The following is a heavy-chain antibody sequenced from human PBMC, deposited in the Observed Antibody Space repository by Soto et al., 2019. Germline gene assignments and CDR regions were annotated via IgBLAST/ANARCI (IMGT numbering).Heavy chain of an antibody. CDR2: ISWNSGSI. CDR3: AKDAYDSSGYTDY. D-gene: IGHD3-22*01. CDR1: GFTFDDYA. J-gene: IGHJ4*02. V-gene: IGHV3-9*01. Sequence: EVQLVESGGGLVQPGRSLRLSCAASGFTFDDYAMHWVRQAPGKGLEWVSGISWNSGSIGYADSVKGRFTISRDNAKNSLYLQMNSLRAEDTALYYCAKDAYDSSGYTDYWGQGTLVTVSS.